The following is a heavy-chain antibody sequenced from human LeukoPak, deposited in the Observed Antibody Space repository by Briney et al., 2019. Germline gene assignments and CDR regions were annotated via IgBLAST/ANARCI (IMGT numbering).Heavy chain of an antibody. CDR2: LASDETNK. V-gene: IGHV3-74*01. Sequence: GGSLRLSCAASGLTISDSWIHWVRQAPGKGLMWVSRLASDETNKIYADSVKGRFTISRDNAKNTLYLQMNSLRVEDTGIYYCARDAGWGRLDSWGQGAPVTVSS. CDR3: ARDAGWGRLDS. D-gene: IGHD3-16*01. CDR1: GLTISDSW. J-gene: IGHJ4*02.